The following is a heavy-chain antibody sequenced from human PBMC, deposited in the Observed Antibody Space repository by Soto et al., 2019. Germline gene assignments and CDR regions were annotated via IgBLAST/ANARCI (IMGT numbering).Heavy chain of an antibody. J-gene: IGHJ4*02. CDR1: GYTFTSYA. CDR2: INAGNGNT. D-gene: IGHD2-15*01. V-gene: IGHV1-3*01. Sequence: QVQLVQSGAEVKKPGASVKVSCKASGYTFTSYAMHWVRQAPGQRLEWMGWINAGNGNTKYSQKFPGRVTITRDTSASTAYMELSSLRSEDTAVYYCARAEGVYCSGGSCYSVSDQDIDYWGQGTLVTVSS. CDR3: ARAEGVYCSGGSCYSVSDQDIDY.